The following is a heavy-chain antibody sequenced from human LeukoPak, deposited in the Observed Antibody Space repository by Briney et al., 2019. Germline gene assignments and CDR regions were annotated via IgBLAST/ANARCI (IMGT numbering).Heavy chain of an antibody. CDR1: GYTFTHQW. V-gene: IGHV5-51*01. CDR2: IYPRDSDT. D-gene: IGHD3-10*01. CDR3: ARHSDVIGAI. J-gene: IGHJ4*02. Sequence: GSLKISCKASGYTFTHQWIGWVRQKSGSGLEWMGIIYPRDSDTRYSPSFQGHVSISADTSINTAYLEWSRLEASDTAIYYCARHSDVIGAIWGQGTLVTVSS.